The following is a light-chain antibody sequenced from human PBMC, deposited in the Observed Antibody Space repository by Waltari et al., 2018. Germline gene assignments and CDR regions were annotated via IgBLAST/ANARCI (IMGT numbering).Light chain of an antibody. CDR3: CSYVRNVTWV. V-gene: IGLV2-23*01. J-gene: IGLJ3*02. CDR2: EDS. Sequence: QSALTQPASVSGSPGQSITLSCLGTSSDVWGYSLVSWYQQHPGKAPKLMIYEDSKRPAGVSNRLSGLKTGNTASLTISGLQAEDEADYYCCSYVRNVTWVFGGGTKLTVL. CDR1: SSDVWGYSL.